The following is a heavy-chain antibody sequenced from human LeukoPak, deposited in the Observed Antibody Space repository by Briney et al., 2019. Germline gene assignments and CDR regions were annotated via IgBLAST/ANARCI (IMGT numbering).Heavy chain of an antibody. CDR2: ISGYNHNT. Sequence: GASVKVSCKASGYSFSHYGISWVRQAPGQGLEWMGWISGYNHNTKYAQKLQGRVTMTTDTSTSTAYMELRSLRSDDTAVYYCARVTRYGSGSYSLDYWGQGTLVTVSS. CDR1: GYSFSHYG. D-gene: IGHD3-10*01. V-gene: IGHV1-18*01. J-gene: IGHJ4*02. CDR3: ARVTRYGSGSYSLDY.